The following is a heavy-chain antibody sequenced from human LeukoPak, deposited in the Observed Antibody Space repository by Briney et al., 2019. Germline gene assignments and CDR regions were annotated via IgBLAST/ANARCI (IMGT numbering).Heavy chain of an antibody. J-gene: IGHJ6*02. V-gene: IGHV1-2*02. D-gene: IGHD6-6*01. Sequence: EASVKVSCKASGYTFTGYYMHWVRQAPGQGLEWMGWINPNSGGTNYAQKFQGRVTMTRDTSISTAYMELSRLRSDDTAVYYCARTSSSSEEYYHYYGMDVWGQGTTVTVSS. CDR2: INPNSGGT. CDR3: ARTSSSSEEYYHYYGMDV. CDR1: GYTFTGYY.